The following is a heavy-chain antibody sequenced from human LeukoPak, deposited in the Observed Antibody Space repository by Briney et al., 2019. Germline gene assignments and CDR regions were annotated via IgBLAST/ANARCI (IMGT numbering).Heavy chain of an antibody. Sequence: GASVKVSCKVSGYTLTELSMHWVRQAPGKGLEWMGGFDPEDGETIYAQKFQGRVTMTEDTSTDTAYMELSSLRSEDTAVYYCARGGYCSGGSCYLGIVFDYWGQGTLVTVSS. D-gene: IGHD2-15*01. CDR3: ARGGYCSGGSCYLGIVFDY. CDR1: GYTLTELS. CDR2: FDPEDGET. J-gene: IGHJ4*02. V-gene: IGHV1-24*01.